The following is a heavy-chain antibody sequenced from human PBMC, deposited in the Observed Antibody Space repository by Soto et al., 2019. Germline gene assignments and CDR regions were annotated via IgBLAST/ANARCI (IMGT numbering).Heavy chain of an antibody. J-gene: IGHJ5*02. CDR1: GGSFSGYY. CDR2: INHSGST. CDR3: ARGVGLSVGYCSGGSCYRRWFDP. Sequence: SETLSLTCAVYGGSFSGYYWSWIRQPPGKGLEWIGEINHSGSTNYNPSLKSRVTISVDTSRNQFSLKLSSVTAADTAVYYCARGVGLSVGYCSGGSCYRRWFDPWGQGTLVTVSS. V-gene: IGHV4-34*01. D-gene: IGHD2-15*01.